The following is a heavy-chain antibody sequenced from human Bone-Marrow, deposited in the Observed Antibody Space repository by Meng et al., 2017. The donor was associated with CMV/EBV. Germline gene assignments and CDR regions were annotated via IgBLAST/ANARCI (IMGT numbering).Heavy chain of an antibody. Sequence: GGSLRLSCAASGFTFSSYVMHWVRQAPGKGLEWVAFIQYDGSKEYYADSVKGRFTISRDNSKNTLYLQMNSLRAEDTAVYYCAKDWSSPQFLEWLVPFYGMDVWGQGTTVTVSS. CDR1: GFTFSSYV. CDR2: IQYDGSKE. CDR3: AKDWSSPQFLEWLVPFYGMDV. V-gene: IGHV3-30*02. D-gene: IGHD3-3*01. J-gene: IGHJ6*02.